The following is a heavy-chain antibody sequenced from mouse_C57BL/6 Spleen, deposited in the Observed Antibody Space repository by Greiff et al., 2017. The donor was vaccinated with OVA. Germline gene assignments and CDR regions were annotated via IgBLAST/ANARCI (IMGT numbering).Heavy chain of an antibody. CDR3: ARLEGMVTTPDY. Sequence: QVQLQQPGAELVKPGASVKMSCKASGYTFTSYWITWVKQRPGQGLEWIGDIYPGSGSTNYNEKFKSKATLTVDTSSSTAYMQLSSLTSEDSAVYYCARLEGMVTTPDYWGQGTTLTVSS. CDR1: GYTFTSYW. V-gene: IGHV1-55*01. D-gene: IGHD2-1*01. CDR2: IYPGSGST. J-gene: IGHJ2*01.